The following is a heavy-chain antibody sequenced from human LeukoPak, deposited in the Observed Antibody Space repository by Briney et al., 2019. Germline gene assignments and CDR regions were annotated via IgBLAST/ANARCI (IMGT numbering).Heavy chain of an antibody. V-gene: IGHV3-23*01. CDR2: IGGSGTRT. D-gene: IGHD1-26*01. J-gene: IGHJ4*02. CDR1: GFTFTTYG. CDR3: ARDRGSQPFIDY. Sequence: PGGSLRLSCSASGFTFTTYGMNWVRQAPGKGLEWVSGIGGSGTRTYYADSVKGRFTISRDNSKNTLYLQMDSLRDEDTAVYYCARDRGSQPFIDYWGQGTLVTVSS.